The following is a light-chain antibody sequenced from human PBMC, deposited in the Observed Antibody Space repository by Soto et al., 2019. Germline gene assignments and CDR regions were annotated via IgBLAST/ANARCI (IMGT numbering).Light chain of an antibody. CDR2: GAS. V-gene: IGKV3-15*01. J-gene: IGKJ1*01. CDR3: QQYNNWPQT. Sequence: EVVMTQSPATLSVSPGDKVSLSCRANQTISNTLAWYQQKPGQAPRLLIYGASTRATGIPARISGSGSGTEFTLTISSLQSEDFAVYYCQQYNNWPQTFGQGTKVDI. CDR1: QTISNT.